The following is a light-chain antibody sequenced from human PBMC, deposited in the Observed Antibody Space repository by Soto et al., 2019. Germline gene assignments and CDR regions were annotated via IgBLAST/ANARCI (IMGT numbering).Light chain of an antibody. CDR1: QSISNW. CDR3: QQYNSYS. J-gene: IGKJ1*01. Sequence: DIQITQSPSTLPASVGDRFTITCRASQSISNWLAWYQQKPGTAPKVLIYHASTLQSGVPSRFSGCGSGIECTLTISSLQPYDFANYYCQQYNSYSFGQGTKVDIK. V-gene: IGKV1-5*01. CDR2: HAS.